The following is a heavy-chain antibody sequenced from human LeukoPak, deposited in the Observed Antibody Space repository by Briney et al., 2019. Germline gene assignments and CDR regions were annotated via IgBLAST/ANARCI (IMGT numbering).Heavy chain of an antibody. D-gene: IGHD2-15*01. Sequence: SETLSLTCAVYGETLNSYYWSWVRQPPGEGLEWIGEIYESGTTEYNPSLKSRVTISMVPSKQQFSLSLSSVTAADTAVYYCARGAWATRLGSWGLGTPVIVSS. CDR2: IYESGTT. CDR3: ARGAWATRLGS. CDR1: GETLNSYY. J-gene: IGHJ4*02. V-gene: IGHV4-34*01.